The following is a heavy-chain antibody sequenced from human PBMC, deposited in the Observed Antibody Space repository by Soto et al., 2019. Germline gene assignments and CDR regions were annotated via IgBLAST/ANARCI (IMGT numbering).Heavy chain of an antibody. Sequence: PGGSLRLSCAASGFTFSDYYMSWIRQAPGKGLEWVSYISSSGSTIYYADSVKGRFTISRDNAKNSLYLQMNSLRAEDTAVYYCARDAVAGTHAFDIWGQGTMVTVSS. CDR3: ARDAVAGTHAFDI. CDR1: GFTFSDYY. V-gene: IGHV3-11*01. J-gene: IGHJ3*02. D-gene: IGHD6-19*01. CDR2: ISSSGSTI.